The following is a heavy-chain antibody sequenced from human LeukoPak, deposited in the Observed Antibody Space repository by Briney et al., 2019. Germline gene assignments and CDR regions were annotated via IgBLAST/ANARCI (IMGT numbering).Heavy chain of an antibody. J-gene: IGHJ4*02. V-gene: IGHV3-7*01. Sequence: RGGSLRLSCAASGIIITSSWMSWVRQTLGEGLGWVANIKQDGSEKNYVESVKGRFTIFRDNARNSLYLQMNSLRDEDTAVYYFARQSYGYIHWAQGTLVILS. CDR1: GIIITSSW. CDR2: IKQDGSEK. CDR3: ARQSYGYIH. D-gene: IGHD3-16*01.